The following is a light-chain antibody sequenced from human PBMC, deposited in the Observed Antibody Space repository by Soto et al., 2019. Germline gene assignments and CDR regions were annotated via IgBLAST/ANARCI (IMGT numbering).Light chain of an antibody. CDR3: LQDYAFPWT. CDR1: QHIRKD. Sequence: AIRMTQSPSSLSASVGDRVTITCRASQHIRKDLGWYQQKPGRAPKLLIYSSSTLQSGVPSRFNGSGSGTDFTLSISSLQPEDFVTYYCLQDYAFPWTFGQGTNVEVK. CDR2: SSS. V-gene: IGKV1-6*01. J-gene: IGKJ1*01.